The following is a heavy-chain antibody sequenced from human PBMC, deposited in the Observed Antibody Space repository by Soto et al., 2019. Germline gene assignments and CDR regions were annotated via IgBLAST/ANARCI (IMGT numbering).Heavy chain of an antibody. CDR2: IMPIFGTT. D-gene: IGHD6-19*01. Sequence: QVQLVQSGAEVKKPGSSVKVSCKASVGTFSSFPIAWVRQAPGQGLEWVGGIMPIFGTTKYAQNFRDRVTIYADESTSTDYMELSSLRCEDTAVYYCAMIEYSSGSDYWGQGTLVTVFS. V-gene: IGHV1-69*01. CDR3: AMIEYSSGSDY. CDR1: VGTFSSFP. J-gene: IGHJ4*02.